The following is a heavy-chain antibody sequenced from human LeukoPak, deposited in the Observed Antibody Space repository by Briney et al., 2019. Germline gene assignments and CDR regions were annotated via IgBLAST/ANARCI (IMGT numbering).Heavy chain of an antibody. CDR3: ASQGPFITVTRGLSFDY. J-gene: IGHJ4*02. D-gene: IGHD4-11*01. CDR2: IYYTGST. Sequence: SETLSLNCTVSGGSSSSSSYYWGWIRQPPGKGLEWNGSIYYTGSTYYNPSLKSRFTISVDTSKSQFSLKLSSVTAADTAVYYCASQGPFITVTRGLSFDYWGQGTLVTVSS. V-gene: IGHV4-39*01. CDR1: GGSSSSSSYY.